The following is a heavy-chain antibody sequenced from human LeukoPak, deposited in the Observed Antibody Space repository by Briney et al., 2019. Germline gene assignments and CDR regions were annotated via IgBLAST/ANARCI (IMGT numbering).Heavy chain of an antibody. CDR3: ARLAGATPFDY. Sequence: SETLSLTRTVSGYSISSGYYWGWIRQPPEKGLEWIGSIYHSGSTYYNPSLKSRVTISVDTSKNQFSLKLSSVTAADTAVYYCARLAGATPFDYWGQGTLVTVSS. V-gene: IGHV4-38-2*02. D-gene: IGHD1-26*01. CDR1: GYSISSGYY. J-gene: IGHJ4*02. CDR2: IYHSGST.